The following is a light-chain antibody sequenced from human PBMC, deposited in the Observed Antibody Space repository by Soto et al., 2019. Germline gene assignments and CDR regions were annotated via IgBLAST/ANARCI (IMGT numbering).Light chain of an antibody. CDR3: SSYTSSSTQVV. V-gene: IGLV2-14*01. J-gene: IGLJ2*01. Sequence: QSVLTQPASVSGSPGQSITISCTGTSSDVGGYNYVSWYQQHPGKAPKLMIYEVSNRTSGVSNRFSGSKSGNTASLTISGLQAEDEADYYCSSYTSSSTQVVFGGGTKLTVL. CDR2: EVS. CDR1: SSDVGGYNY.